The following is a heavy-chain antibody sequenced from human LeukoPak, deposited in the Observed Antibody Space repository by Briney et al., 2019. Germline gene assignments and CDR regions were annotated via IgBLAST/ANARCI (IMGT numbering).Heavy chain of an antibody. CDR1: GFTFSSCG. CDR3: ATEPLGRHYDY. J-gene: IGHJ4*02. V-gene: IGHV3-21*01. CDR2: IGPTGTDR. Sequence: GGSLRLSCAASGFTFSSCGFNWVRQAPGKGLEWVSSIGPTGTDRYYADSVRGRFTISRDNAKNSMYLQMDSLRDEDTAVYYCATEPLGRHYDYWGQGTLLTVSS.